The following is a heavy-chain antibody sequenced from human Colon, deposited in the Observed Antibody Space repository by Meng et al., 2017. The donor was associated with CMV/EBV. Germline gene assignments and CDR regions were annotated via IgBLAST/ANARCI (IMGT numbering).Heavy chain of an antibody. J-gene: IGHJ4*02. D-gene: IGHD2-8*02. CDR2: IYYSGNT. Sequence: SISSSNDYCGWIRQPPGEGLDWIGSIYYSGNTYSNPSLQSRVTISVDTSKNQFSLKLSSVTAADTAVYFCARHTRITPTGTHYYFDYWGQGTLVTVSS. V-gene: IGHV4-39*01. CDR3: ARHTRITPTGTHYYFDY. CDR1: SISSSNDY.